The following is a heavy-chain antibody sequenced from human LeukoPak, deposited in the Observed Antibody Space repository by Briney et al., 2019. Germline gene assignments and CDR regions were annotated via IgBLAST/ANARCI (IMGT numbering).Heavy chain of an antibody. CDR1: GFTFSSYG. CDR2: ISYDGSNK. D-gene: IGHD2-2*01. J-gene: IGHJ4*02. CDR3: AKDLVVVPDSLDY. V-gene: IGHV3-30*18. Sequence: GGSLRLSCAASGFTFSSYGMHWVRQAPGKGLEWVAVISYDGSNKYYADSVKGRFTISRDNSKNTLYLQMDSLRAEDTAVYYCAKDLVVVPDSLDYWGQGTLVTVSS.